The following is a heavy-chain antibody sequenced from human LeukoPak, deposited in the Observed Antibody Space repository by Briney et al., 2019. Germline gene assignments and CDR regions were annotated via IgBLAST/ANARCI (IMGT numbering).Heavy chain of an antibody. CDR2: ISSSGNTI. J-gene: IGHJ4*02. CDR1: GFTFSNYD. CDR3: ARDSPQYCSSTSCYYRY. D-gene: IGHD2-2*01. Sequence: GGSLRPSCAASGFTFSNYDMNWVRQAPGKGLEWVSYISSSGNTIYYADSVKGRFSISRDNAKNSLFLQMSSLRAEDTAIYYCARDSPQYCSSTSCYYRYWGQGTLVTVSS. V-gene: IGHV3-48*03.